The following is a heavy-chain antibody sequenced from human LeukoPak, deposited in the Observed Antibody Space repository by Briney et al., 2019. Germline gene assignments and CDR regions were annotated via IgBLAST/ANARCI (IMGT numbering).Heavy chain of an antibody. CDR2: ISSNGGST. V-gene: IGHV3-64*01. Sequence: GGSLRLSCAASGFTFSSYAMHWVRQAPGKGLEYVSAISSNGGSTYYANSVKGRFTISRDNSKHTLYLQMGSLRAEDMAVYYCARVGHPVTQDYYHYYYMDVWGKGTTVTVSS. CDR1: GFTFSSYA. J-gene: IGHJ6*03. CDR3: ARVGHPVTQDYYHYYYMDV. D-gene: IGHD4-11*01.